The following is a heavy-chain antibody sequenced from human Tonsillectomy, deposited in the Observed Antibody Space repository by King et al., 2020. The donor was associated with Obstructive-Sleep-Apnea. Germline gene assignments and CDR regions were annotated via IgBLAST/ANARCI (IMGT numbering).Heavy chain of an antibody. CDR1: GYIFTSHW. J-gene: IGHJ6*02. CDR3: ARQEGSEYYFYGMDV. Sequence: VQLVESGAEVKKPGESLKISCKGSGYIFTSHWIGWVRQMPGKGLEWMGIIYPGDSDTRYSPSFEGQVTISADKSISTAYLQWSRLKASDTAMYYCARQEGSEYYFYGMDVWGQGTTVTVSS. D-gene: IGHD2/OR15-2a*01. CDR2: IYPGDSDT. V-gene: IGHV5-51*01.